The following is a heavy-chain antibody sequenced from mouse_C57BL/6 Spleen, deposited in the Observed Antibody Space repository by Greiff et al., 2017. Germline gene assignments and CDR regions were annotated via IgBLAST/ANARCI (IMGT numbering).Heavy chain of an antibody. V-gene: IGHV1-75*01. CDR1: GYTFTDYY. D-gene: IGHD1-1*01. CDR3: ARSYYGSSYCDY. CDR2: IFPGSGST. Sequence: VMLVESGPELVKPGASVKISCKASGYTFTDYYINWVKQRPGQGLEWIGWIFPGSGSTYYNEKFKGKATLTVDKSSSTAYMLLSSLTSEDSAVYFCARSYYGSSYCDYWGQGPTLTVSS. J-gene: IGHJ2*01.